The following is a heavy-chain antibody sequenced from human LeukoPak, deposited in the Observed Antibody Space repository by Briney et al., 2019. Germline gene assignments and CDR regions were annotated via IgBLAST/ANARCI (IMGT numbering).Heavy chain of an antibody. D-gene: IGHD3-22*01. CDR3: ARRGYYYDSSGYYLFDY. Sequence: PGGSLRLSCAASGFTFSSYWMHWVRQAPGKGLVWVSRINSDGSSTSYADSVKGRFTISRDNAKNTLYLQMNSLRAEDTAVYYCARRGYYYDSSGYYLFDYWGRGTLVTVSS. J-gene: IGHJ4*02. CDR2: INSDGSST. CDR1: GFTFSSYW. V-gene: IGHV3-74*01.